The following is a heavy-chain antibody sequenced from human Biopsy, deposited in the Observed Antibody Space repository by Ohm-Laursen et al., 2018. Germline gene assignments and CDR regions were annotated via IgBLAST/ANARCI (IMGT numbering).Heavy chain of an antibody. Sequence: SLRLSCTASEFTFSGYSMNWVRQAPGRGLEWVSYINVYSNKKYYADSVKGRFIVSRDNDKNSLYLQMNSLRAEDTAVYHCPRSPGRDRMDVWGQGTTVIVSS. CDR3: PRSPGRDRMDV. CDR1: EFTFSGYS. CDR2: INVYSNKK. D-gene: IGHD1-14*01. J-gene: IGHJ6*02. V-gene: IGHV3-48*04.